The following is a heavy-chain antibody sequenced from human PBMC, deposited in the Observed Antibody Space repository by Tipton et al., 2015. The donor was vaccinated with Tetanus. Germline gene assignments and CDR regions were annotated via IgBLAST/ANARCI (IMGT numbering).Heavy chain of an antibody. J-gene: IGHJ4*02. CDR1: GGSFSGYY. CDR3: ARGEDIVVVPAAIFDY. CDR2: INHSGST. Sequence: TLSLTCAVYGGSFSGYYWSWIRQPPGKGLEWIGEINHSGSTNYNPSLKSRVTISVDTSKNQFSLKLSFVTAADTAVYYCARGEDIVVVPAAIFDYWGQGTLVTVSS. D-gene: IGHD2-2*01. V-gene: IGHV4-34*01.